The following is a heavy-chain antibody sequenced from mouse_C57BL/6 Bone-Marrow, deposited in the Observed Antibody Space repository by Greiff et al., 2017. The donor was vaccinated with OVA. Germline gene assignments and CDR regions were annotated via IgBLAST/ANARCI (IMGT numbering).Heavy chain of an antibody. CDR2: INPYNGGT. V-gene: IGHV1-19*01. J-gene: IGHJ2*01. CDR1: GYTFTDYY. CDR3: ARGVLRSNY. D-gene: IGHD1-1*01. Sequence: EVQLVESGPVLVKPGASVKMSCKASGYTFTDYYMNWVKQSHGKSLEWIGVINPYNGGTSYNQKFKGKATLTVDKSSSTAYMELNSLTSEDSAVYYCARGVLRSNYWGQGTTLTVSS.